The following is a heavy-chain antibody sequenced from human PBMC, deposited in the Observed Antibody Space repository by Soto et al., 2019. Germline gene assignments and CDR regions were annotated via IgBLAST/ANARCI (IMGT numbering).Heavy chain of an antibody. CDR1: GFTFRTYA. V-gene: IGHV3-23*01. CDR3: AKLGGFSSTSYVDS. J-gene: IGHJ4*02. CDR2: VSGSGSST. Sequence: GGSLRLSCAASGFTFRTYAMNWVRQAPGKGLEWVSSVSGSGSSTEYADSVKGRFTISRDNSKNSLYMQMNSLRVDDTAVYYCAKLGGFSSTSYVDSWGQGTQVTVSS. D-gene: IGHD6-13*01.